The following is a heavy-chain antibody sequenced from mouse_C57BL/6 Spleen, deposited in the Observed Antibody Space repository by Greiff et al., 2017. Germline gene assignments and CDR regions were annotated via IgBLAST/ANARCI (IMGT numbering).Heavy chain of an antibody. D-gene: IGHD1-1*01. Sequence: EVQRVESGGGLVKPGGSLKLSCAASGFTFSDYGMHWVRQAPEKGLEWVAYISSGSSTIYYADTVKGRFTISRDNAKNTLFLQMTSLRSEDTAMYYCASPYGSSYGYFDVWGTGTTGTVSS. CDR3: ASPYGSSYGYFDV. J-gene: IGHJ1*03. CDR2: ISSGSSTI. V-gene: IGHV5-17*01. CDR1: GFTFSDYG.